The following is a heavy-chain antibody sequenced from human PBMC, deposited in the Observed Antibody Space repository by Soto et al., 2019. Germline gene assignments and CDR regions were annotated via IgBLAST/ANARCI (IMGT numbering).Heavy chain of an antibody. D-gene: IGHD2-2*01. V-gene: IGHV1-69*06. CDR3: ARVGYCSDTRCYYGQDYYFFYGMDV. J-gene: IGHJ6*02. Sequence: QVQLVQSGAEVKEPGSSVKVSCKATGDLFNNYAFNWVRQAPGQGLEWMGRISPLFSTTNYAQKFQGRVTLTRDKSISTAYMELSSLKSDDTAVYYCARVGYCSDTRCYYGQDYYFFYGMDVWGQGTTVTVS. CDR1: GDLFNNYA. CDR2: ISPLFSTT.